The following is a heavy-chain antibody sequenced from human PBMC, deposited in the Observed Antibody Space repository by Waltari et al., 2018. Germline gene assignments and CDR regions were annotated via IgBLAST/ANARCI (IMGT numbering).Heavy chain of an antibody. CDR2: MPDIGSNI. J-gene: IGHJ5*02. V-gene: IGHV3-30*14. D-gene: IGHD1-26*01. Sequence: QVQLVESGGGVVQPGGSLRLSCAASGFTFRTYTMHWVRQAPGKGLDWVAVMPDIGSNIYYANSVRGRFTISRDNSKNTLYLQMDSLRLDDTAMYYCARDTEGAGWFDPWGQGTLVTVSS. CDR1: GFTFRTYT. CDR3: ARDTEGAGWFDP.